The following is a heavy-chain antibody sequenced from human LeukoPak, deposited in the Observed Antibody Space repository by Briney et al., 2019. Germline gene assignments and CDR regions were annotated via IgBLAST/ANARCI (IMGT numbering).Heavy chain of an antibody. J-gene: IGHJ2*01. V-gene: IGHV4-59*12. CDR3: ARGSKTRRYFDL. CDR1: GGSISSYY. CDR2: IYYSGST. D-gene: IGHD1-7*01. Sequence: SENLSLTCTVSGGSISSYYWSWIRQPPGKGLEWIGYIYYSGSTNYNPSLKSRVTISVDTSKNQFSLKLSSVTAADTAVYYCARGSKTRRYFDLWGRGTLVTVSS.